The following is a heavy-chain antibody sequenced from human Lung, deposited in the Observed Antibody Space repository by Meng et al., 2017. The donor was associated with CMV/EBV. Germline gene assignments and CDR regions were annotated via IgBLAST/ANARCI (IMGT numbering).Heavy chain of an antibody. CDR2: INPSSGAT. J-gene: IGHJ4*02. CDR3: AGHETSGYTSTFDY. V-gene: IGHV1-2*02. D-gene: IGHD3-22*01. Sequence: QEQLVQSGAEVKKPGASVKVSCKTSGSPFFGYYLHWVRQAPGQGLEWMGWINPSSGATKYAPNFQGRISMTRDTSISTAYMELSSLRSDDTAVYFCAGHETSGYTSTFDYWGQVTLVTVSS. CDR1: GSPFFGYY.